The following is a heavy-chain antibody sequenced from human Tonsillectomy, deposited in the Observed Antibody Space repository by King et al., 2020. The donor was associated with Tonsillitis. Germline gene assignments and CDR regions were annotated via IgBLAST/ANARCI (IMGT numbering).Heavy chain of an antibody. CDR3: ARADVRSRLRLPHYGMDV. V-gene: IGHV4-59*12. D-gene: IGHD4-17*01. CDR2: IYNSGST. CDR1: GGSISSYY. Sequence: QLQESGPGLVKPSETLSLTCTVSGGSISSYYWSWIRQPPGKGLEWIGYIYNSGSTNYNPSLKSRVTISVDTSKNQFSLKLSSVTAADTAVYYCARADVRSRLRLPHYGMDVWGQGTTVTVSS. J-gene: IGHJ6*02.